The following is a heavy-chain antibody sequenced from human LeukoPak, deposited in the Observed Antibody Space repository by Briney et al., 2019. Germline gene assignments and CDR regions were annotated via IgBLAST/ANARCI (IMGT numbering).Heavy chain of an antibody. J-gene: IGHJ4*02. CDR2: INHSGST. CDR3: ARVGLNPGYFDY. CDR1: GGSFSGYY. V-gene: IGHV4-34*01. Sequence: PSETLSLTCAVYGGSFSGYYWSWIRQPPGKGLEWIGEINHSGSTNYNPSLKSRVTMSVDTSKNQFSLKLSSVTAADTAVYYCARVGLNPGYFDYWGQGTLVTVSS. D-gene: IGHD3-10*01.